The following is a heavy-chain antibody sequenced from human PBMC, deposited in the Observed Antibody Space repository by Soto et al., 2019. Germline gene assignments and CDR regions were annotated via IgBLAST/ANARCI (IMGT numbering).Heavy chain of an antibody. D-gene: IGHD6-19*01. Sequence: GGSLKLSCAASGFTFSSFAMSWVRQAPGKGLEWVSGISGSGGSTYYADSVEGRFTISRDNSKNTLYLQMNSLRGEDTAVYYCAKDRKSGSGWYWDYWGQGTLVTVSS. CDR3: AKDRKSGSGWYWDY. CDR1: GFTFSSFA. CDR2: ISGSGGST. J-gene: IGHJ4*02. V-gene: IGHV3-23*01.